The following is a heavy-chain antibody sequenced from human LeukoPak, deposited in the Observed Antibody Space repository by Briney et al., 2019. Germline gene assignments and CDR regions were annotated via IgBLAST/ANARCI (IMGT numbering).Heavy chain of an antibody. CDR3: ARGVYYDFWSGYYFRSSYYYYYMDV. D-gene: IGHD3-3*01. CDR2: INHSGST. J-gene: IGHJ6*03. CDR1: GGSFSGYY. Sequence: PSETLSLTCAVYGGSFSGYYWSWLRQPPGKGLEWVGEINHSGSTNYNPSLKSRVTISVDTSKNQFSLKLSSVTAADTAVYYCARGVYYDFWSGYYFRSSYYYYYMDVWGKGTTVTVSS. V-gene: IGHV4-34*01.